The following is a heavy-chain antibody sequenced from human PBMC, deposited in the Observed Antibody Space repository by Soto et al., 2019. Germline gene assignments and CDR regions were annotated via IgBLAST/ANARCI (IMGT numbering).Heavy chain of an antibody. CDR3: ARHGDRKYYFDF. V-gene: IGHV4-39*01. Sequence: QLQLQESGPGLVKPSETLSLTCTVSGGSISSTTYYWGWIRQPPGKGLEWIGTISYSGSTYCNSSLKSRVTISVDTSTNQFSLQLTSVTAADTAVYYCARHGDRKYYFDFWGQGTLVTVSS. CDR2: ISYSGST. J-gene: IGHJ4*02. CDR1: GGSISSTTYY. D-gene: IGHD3-10*01.